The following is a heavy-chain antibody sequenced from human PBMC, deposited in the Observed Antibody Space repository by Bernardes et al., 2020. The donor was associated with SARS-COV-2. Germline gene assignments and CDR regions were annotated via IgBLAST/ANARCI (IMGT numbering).Heavy chain of an antibody. Sequence: GGSLRLSCAASGFTFSSYAMHWVRQAPGKGLEWVAFIRYDGSNKYYADSVKGRFTISRDNSKNTLYLQMNSLRAEDTAVYYCAAGEGEALYYYYYGMDVWGQGTTVTVSS. J-gene: IGHJ6*02. CDR1: GFTFSSYA. CDR3: AAGEGEALYYYYYGMDV. V-gene: IGHV3-30*02. D-gene: IGHD3-10*01. CDR2: IRYDGSNK.